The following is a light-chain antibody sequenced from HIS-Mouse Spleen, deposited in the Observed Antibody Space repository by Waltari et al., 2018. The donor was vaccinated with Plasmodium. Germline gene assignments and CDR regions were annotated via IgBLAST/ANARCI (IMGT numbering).Light chain of an antibody. Sequence: SYELTQPPSVSVSPGQTAMITCSGDALPKQYASWYQQKPGQAPVLVKYKDSERPSGIPERFSGSSSGTTVTLTISGVQAEDEADYYCQSADSSGTPNWVFGGGTKLTVL. J-gene: IGLJ3*02. V-gene: IGLV3-25*03. CDR2: KDS. CDR1: ALPKQY. CDR3: QSADSSGTPNWV.